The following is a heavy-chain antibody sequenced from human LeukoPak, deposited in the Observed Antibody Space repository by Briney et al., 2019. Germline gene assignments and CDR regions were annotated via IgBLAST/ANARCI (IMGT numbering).Heavy chain of an antibody. CDR2: IYHSGSI. CDR1: GYSISSGYY. D-gene: IGHD3-3*01. J-gene: IGHJ5*02. CDR3: ARDLRSFGVVIHRFDP. V-gene: IGHV4-38-2*02. Sequence: SETLSLTCTVSGYSISSGYYWGWIRQPPGKGLEWIGSIYHSGSIYYNPSLKSRVTISVDTSKNQFSLKLSSVTAADTAVYYCARDLRSFGVVIHRFDPWGQGTLVTVSS.